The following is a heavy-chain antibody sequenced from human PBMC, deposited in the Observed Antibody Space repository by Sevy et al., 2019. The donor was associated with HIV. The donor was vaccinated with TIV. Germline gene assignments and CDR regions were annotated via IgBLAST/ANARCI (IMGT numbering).Heavy chain of an antibody. Sequence: GGSLRLSCAASGFSVNSNYMTWVRQAPGKGLDWVSIIYSDGSTKYADAPKGRFTISRDNSKNTMYLQMNSLRVEDTAVYYCARGGTIFGLVRHYFDYWGQGTLVTISS. D-gene: IGHD3-3*01. CDR3: ARGGTIFGLVRHYFDY. J-gene: IGHJ4*02. CDR1: GFSVNSNY. V-gene: IGHV3-66*01. CDR2: IYSDGST.